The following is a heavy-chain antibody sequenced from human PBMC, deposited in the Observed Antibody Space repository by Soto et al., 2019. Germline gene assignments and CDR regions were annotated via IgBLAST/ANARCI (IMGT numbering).Heavy chain of an antibody. CDR2: INDSGNI. V-gene: IGHV4-34*01. CDR3: ARGLILWFGDLSRRGGYYDYMDV. Sequence: QVQLQQWGAGLLKPSETLSLTCAVYGGSLSGYQWSWIRQTPGKGLEWIGEINDSGNINYNPSLKSRVTILLDTPRKQISLKLSAVTAADSAVYYCARGLILWFGDLSRRGGYYDYMDVWGKGTTVAVSS. J-gene: IGHJ6*03. D-gene: IGHD3-10*01. CDR1: GGSLSGYQ.